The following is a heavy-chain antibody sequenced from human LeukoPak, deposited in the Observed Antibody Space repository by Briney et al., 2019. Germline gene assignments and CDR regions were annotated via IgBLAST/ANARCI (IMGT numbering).Heavy chain of an antibody. CDR1: GFTFSSYG. J-gene: IGHJ4*02. CDR2: ISYDGSNK. Sequence: PGRSLRLSCAASGFTFSSYGMHWVRQAPGKGLEWVAVISYDGSNKYYADSVKGRFTISRDNSKNTLYLQMNSLRAEDTAVYYCAKASYGDYYFDYWGQGTLVTVSS. CDR3: AKASYGDYYFDY. V-gene: IGHV3-30*18. D-gene: IGHD4-17*01.